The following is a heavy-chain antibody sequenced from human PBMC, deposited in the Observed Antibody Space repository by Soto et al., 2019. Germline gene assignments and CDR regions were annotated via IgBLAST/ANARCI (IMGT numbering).Heavy chain of an antibody. CDR1: GFTFSSYG. V-gene: IGHV3-30*18. CDR2: ISYDGSNK. Sequence: PGGSLRLSCAASGFTFSSYGMHWVRQAPGKGMEWVAVISYDGSNKYYADSVKGRFTISRDNSKNTLYLQMNSLRAEDTAVYYCAKDLEYFLGAYAPDFFYFCGQGNLVTV. J-gene: IGHJ4*02. D-gene: IGHD1-26*01. CDR3: AKDLEYFLGAYAPDFFYF.